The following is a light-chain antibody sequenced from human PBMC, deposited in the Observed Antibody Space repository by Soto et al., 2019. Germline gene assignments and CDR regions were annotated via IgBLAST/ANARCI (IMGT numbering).Light chain of an antibody. V-gene: IGKV3-20*01. CDR2: DAS. Sequence: ENVLTQSPDTLSLSPGERATLSCWASQSVTGNYLAWYQQKPGQAPRLLIYDASSRATGIPDRFSGSGSGTEFTLTINRLEPEDFAVYYCQQYGVSPRTFGQGTKVDIK. J-gene: IGKJ1*01. CDR1: QSVTGNY. CDR3: QQYGVSPRT.